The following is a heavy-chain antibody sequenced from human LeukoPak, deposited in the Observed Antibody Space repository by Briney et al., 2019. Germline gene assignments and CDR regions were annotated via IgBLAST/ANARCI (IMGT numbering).Heavy chain of an antibody. CDR2: MSGRGVST. Sequence: GGSLRLSCAASGFTFTNYAMSWVRQAPGKGLEWVSGMSGRGVSTYYADSVKGRFTISSDNSKNTLYLQMNTLRAEDTAVYYCARASGYSGYDPFDYWGQGTLVTVSS. V-gene: IGHV3-23*01. J-gene: IGHJ4*02. CDR1: GFTFTNYA. CDR3: ARASGYSGYDPFDY. D-gene: IGHD5-12*01.